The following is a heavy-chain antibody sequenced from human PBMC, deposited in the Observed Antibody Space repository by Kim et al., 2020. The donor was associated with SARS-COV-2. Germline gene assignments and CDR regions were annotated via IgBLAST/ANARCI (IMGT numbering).Heavy chain of an antibody. J-gene: IGHJ6*02. V-gene: IGHV3-30*02. D-gene: IGHD1-26*01. CDR3: AKDYSGSYYYGMDV. Sequence: SATSVTGRFTICRDNSKNTLYLEMNSVRLEDTAVYYCAKDYSGSYYYGMDVWGQGTTVTVSS.